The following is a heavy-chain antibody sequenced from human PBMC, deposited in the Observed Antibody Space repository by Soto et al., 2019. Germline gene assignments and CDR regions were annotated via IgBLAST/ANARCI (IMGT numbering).Heavy chain of an antibody. D-gene: IGHD6-13*01. CDR2: ISAGGGAT. CDR1: GFTFSSYA. CDR3: TKDQSGTDGYWYFDL. Sequence: GGSLRLSCAASGFTFSSYAMHWVRQAPGKGLEWVSGISAGGGATYSADSVKGRYTISRDNSKNTLYLQMNSLRAEDTAVYYCTKDQSGTDGYWYFDLWGRGTLVTVSS. V-gene: IGHV3-23*01. J-gene: IGHJ2*01.